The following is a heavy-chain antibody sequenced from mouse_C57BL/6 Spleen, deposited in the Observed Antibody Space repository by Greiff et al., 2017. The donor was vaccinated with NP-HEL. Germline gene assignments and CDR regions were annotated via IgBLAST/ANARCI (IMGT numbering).Heavy chain of an antibody. V-gene: IGHV2-4*01. J-gene: IGHJ3*01. Sequence: QVQLQQSGPGLVQPSQSLSITCTVSGFSLTSYGVHWVRQPPGKGLEWLGVIWSGGSTDYNAAFISRLSISKDNSKSQVFFKMNSLQADDTAIYYCAKSLGSNYVWFAYWGQGTLVTVSA. CDR3: AKSLGSNYVWFAY. CDR1: GFSLTSYG. D-gene: IGHD2-5*01. CDR2: IWSGGST.